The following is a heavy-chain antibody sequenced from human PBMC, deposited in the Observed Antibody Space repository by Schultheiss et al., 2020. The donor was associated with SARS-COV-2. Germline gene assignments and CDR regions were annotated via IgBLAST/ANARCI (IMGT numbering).Heavy chain of an antibody. CDR3: AKGERGGSHIDY. Sequence: SETLSLTCTVSGGSISSFYWNWIRQPPGKGLEWIGYIYYSGSTYYNPSLKSRVTISVDTSKNQFSLKLSSVTAADTAVYYCAKGERGGSHIDYWGQGTLVTVSS. D-gene: IGHD2-15*01. CDR2: IYYSGST. J-gene: IGHJ4*02. CDR1: GGSISSFY. V-gene: IGHV4-59*08.